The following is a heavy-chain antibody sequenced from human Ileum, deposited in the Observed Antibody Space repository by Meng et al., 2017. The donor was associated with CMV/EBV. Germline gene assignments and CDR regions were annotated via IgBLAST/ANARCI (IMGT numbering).Heavy chain of an antibody. D-gene: IGHD6-13*01. CDR2: INPNSGGT. V-gene: IGHV1-2*02. Sequence: ASRYTFTGYYMHWVRQAPGQGLEWMGWINPNSGGTNYAQKFQGRVTMTRDTSISTAYMELSRLRSDDTAVYYCARVDDGSSWSYFDYWGQGTLVTVSS. CDR1: RYTFTGYY. CDR3: ARVDDGSSWSYFDY. J-gene: IGHJ4*02.